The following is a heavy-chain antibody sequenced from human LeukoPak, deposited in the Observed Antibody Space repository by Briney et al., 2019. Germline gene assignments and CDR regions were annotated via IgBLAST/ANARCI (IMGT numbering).Heavy chain of an antibody. J-gene: IGHJ4*02. V-gene: IGHV3-20*04. CDR2: VTWNAGST. Sequence: GGSLRLSCAASGFTFDDYGMAWVRQPPGKGLEWVSGVTWNAGSTGYADSVKGRFTISRDSAKSSLYLQMNSLRAEDTALYYCARGYCSGNSCRLFDYWGQGTLVTVSS. D-gene: IGHD2-15*01. CDR3: ARGYCSGNSCRLFDY. CDR1: GFTFDDYG.